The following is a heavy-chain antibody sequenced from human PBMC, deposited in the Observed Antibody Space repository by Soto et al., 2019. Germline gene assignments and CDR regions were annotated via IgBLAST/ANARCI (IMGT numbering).Heavy chain of an antibody. Sequence: QVHLLQSGAEVKKPGSSVKVSCTASGASFTRYSLSWVRQAPGQGLEWVGGIFPIFGITNYAQRFQGRVKITADESTKTASMELSSLSSDDTAVYYCARPDEGGYSSDHHYYYALDVWGQGTSVTVTS. CDR2: IFPIFGIT. D-gene: IGHD3-22*01. J-gene: IGHJ6*02. V-gene: IGHV1-69*01. CDR1: GASFTRYS. CDR3: ARPDEGGYSSDHHYYYALDV.